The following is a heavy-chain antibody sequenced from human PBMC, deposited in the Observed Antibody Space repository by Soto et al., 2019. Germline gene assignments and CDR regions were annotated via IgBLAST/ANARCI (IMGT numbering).Heavy chain of an antibody. D-gene: IGHD3-22*01. V-gene: IGHV3-7*03. Sequence: ESXSLAFSFSGVTFSIYCRSWVRQVPAKGLEWVANIKQDGSEKYYVGSAHGRFNICSENDNTSMYLHTQSLTGEDTGVSYCEKDMGSGYKSTHSFDYWGQGTLVTVSS. CDR2: IKQDGSEK. CDR3: EKDMGSGYKSTHSFDY. CDR1: GVTFSIYC. J-gene: IGHJ4*02.